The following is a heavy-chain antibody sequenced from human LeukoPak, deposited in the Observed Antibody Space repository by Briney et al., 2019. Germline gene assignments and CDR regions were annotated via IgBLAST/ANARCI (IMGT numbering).Heavy chain of an antibody. CDR1: GFTFSSYW. Sequence: GGSLRLSCAASGFTFSSYWMSWVRQAPGKGLEWVANIKQDGSEKYYVDSVKGRFTISRDNAKNSLYLQMNSLRAEDTAVYYCARDAVRSLRFLALWGQGTLVTVSS. CDR2: IKQDGSEK. D-gene: IGHD3-3*01. CDR3: ARDAVRSLRFLAL. J-gene: IGHJ4*02. V-gene: IGHV3-7*01.